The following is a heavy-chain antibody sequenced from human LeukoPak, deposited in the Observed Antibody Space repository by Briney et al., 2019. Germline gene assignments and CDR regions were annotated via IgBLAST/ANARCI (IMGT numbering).Heavy chain of an antibody. D-gene: IGHD5-24*01. CDR3: ARVDGYHSFDY. V-gene: IGHV1-18*01. CDR2: ISVYNDNT. CDR1: GYIFTSYG. J-gene: IGHJ4*02. Sequence: GASVKVSCKASGYIFTSYGIAWVRQAPGQGLEWMGWISVYNDNTNYAQKLQGRVTMTTDTSTSTAYMELRSLRPDDTAVYYCARVDGYHSFDYWGQGALVTVSS.